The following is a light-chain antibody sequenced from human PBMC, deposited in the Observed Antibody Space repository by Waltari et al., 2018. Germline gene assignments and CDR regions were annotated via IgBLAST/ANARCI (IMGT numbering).Light chain of an antibody. CDR3: CSYAGSYTWV. CDR1: SRAVGGDTY. Sequence: QSALTQPRSVSGSPGQSVTISCTGTSRAVGGDTYVSWYPQHPDKAPKLMIYDVSKRPAGVPDRFSGSKSGNTASLTISGLQAEDEADYYCCSYAGSYTWVFGGGTKLTVL. CDR2: DVS. V-gene: IGLV2-11*01. J-gene: IGLJ3*02.